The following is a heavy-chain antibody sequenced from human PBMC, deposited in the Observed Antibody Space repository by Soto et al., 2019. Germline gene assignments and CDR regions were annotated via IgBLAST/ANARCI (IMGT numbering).Heavy chain of an antibody. CDR2: ISAYNGNT. Sequence: ASVKVSCKASGYTFTSYGISWVRQAPGQGLEWMGWISAYNGNTNYGQKLQGRVTMTTDTSTSTAYMELRSLRSDDTAVYYCARDRTSYGSGMGYYGMDVWGQGTTVTVSS. J-gene: IGHJ6*02. V-gene: IGHV1-18*01. CDR1: GYTFTSYG. D-gene: IGHD3-10*01. CDR3: ARDRTSYGSGMGYYGMDV.